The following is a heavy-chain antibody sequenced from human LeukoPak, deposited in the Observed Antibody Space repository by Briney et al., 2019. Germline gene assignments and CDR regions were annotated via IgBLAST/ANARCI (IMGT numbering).Heavy chain of an antibody. J-gene: IGHJ4*02. Sequence: ASETLSLTFTVSGGSISSYYWSWIRQPPGKGLGWIGYIYYSGSTNYNPSLNSRVTISVDTSKNQFSLMLSYVTAADTAVYDCARLHDSYGSGRYFLDYWGQGTLVTVSS. CDR3: ARLHDSYGSGRYFLDY. CDR1: GGSISSYY. D-gene: IGHD3-10*01. CDR2: IYYSGST. V-gene: IGHV4-59*01.